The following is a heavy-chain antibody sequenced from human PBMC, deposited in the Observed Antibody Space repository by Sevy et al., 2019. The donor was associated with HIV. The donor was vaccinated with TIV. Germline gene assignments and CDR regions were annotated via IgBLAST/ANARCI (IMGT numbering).Heavy chain of an antibody. V-gene: IGHV3-21*01. J-gene: IGHJ6*02. Sequence: GGSLRLSCAASGFTFSVYSMNWVRQAPGKGLEWVSSISGSFYINYADSVKGRFTIARDNAKNSLYLQRNSLRADDTAVYYCVQEIGAKNHVWGQGTTVTVSS. CDR1: GFTFSVYS. CDR3: VQEIGAKNHV. D-gene: IGHD3-22*01. CDR2: ISGSFYI.